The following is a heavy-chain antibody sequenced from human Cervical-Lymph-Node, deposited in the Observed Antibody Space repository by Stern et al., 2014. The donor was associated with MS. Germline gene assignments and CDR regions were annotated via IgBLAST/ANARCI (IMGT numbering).Heavy chain of an antibody. J-gene: IGHJ1*01. CDR2: INPKIGYP. V-gene: IGHV7-4-1*02. CDR3: ARGRLVNTKMHENFHH. CDR1: GYSFTNYA. D-gene: IGHD4-23*01. Sequence: VQLVESGSGLKKPWASVKVSCKASGYSFTNYAMNWLRQAPGQGLEWMGWINPKIGYPTYVHCFPGRFVFSLDTSVSTSYLHIISLKAEDTAVYFCARGRLVNTKMHENFHHWGQGTLVTVSS.